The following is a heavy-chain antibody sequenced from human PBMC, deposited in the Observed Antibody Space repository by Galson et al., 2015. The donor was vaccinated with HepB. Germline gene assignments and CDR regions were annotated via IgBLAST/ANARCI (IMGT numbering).Heavy chain of an antibody. CDR1: GFTFSSYD. CDR2: IGTAGDT. J-gene: IGHJ6*02. Sequence: SLRLSCAASGFTFSSYDMHWVRQATGKGLEWVSAIGTAGDTYYPGSVKGRFTISRENAKNSLYLQMNSLRAGDTAVYYCARARDSIHGMDVWGQGTTVTVSS. V-gene: IGHV3-13*01. CDR3: ARARDSIHGMDV.